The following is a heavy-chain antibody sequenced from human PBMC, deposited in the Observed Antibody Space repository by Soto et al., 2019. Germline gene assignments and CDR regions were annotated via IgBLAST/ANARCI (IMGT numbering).Heavy chain of an antibody. CDR1: GGSINNYY. V-gene: IGHV4-59*01. D-gene: IGHD3-22*01. J-gene: IGHJ4*02. CDR2: IYDSGST. Sequence: PSETLSLTCTVSGGSINNYYWCWIRQPPGKGLEWIGYIYDSGSTNYNPSPNSRVTMSVDTSKNQFSLYLSSVTAADSAVYYCARTHRRGYKAFEYWGQGTLVTVGS. CDR3: ARTHRRGYKAFEY.